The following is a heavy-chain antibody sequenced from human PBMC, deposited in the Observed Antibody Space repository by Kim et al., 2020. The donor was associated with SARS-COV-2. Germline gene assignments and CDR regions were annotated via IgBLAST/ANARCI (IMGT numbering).Heavy chain of an antibody. CDR1: GGSISSYY. J-gene: IGHJ6*01. D-gene: IGHD3-10*01. V-gene: IGHV4-59*13. CDR3: ARGDYFGSVGYYVYFPYY. Sequence: SETLSLTCTVSGGSISSYYWSWIRQPPGKGLEWIGYIYYSGSTNYNPSLKSRVTISVDTSKNQFSLKLSSVTAADTAVYYCARGDYFGSVGYYVYFPYY. CDR2: IYYSGST.